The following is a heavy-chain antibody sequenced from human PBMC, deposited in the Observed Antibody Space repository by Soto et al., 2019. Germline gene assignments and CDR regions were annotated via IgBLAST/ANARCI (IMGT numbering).Heavy chain of an antibody. J-gene: IGHJ5*02. Sequence: QVQLVQSGAEVKKPGASVKVSCKASGYTFTGYYMHWVRQAPGQGLEWMGWINPNSGGTNYAQKFQGWVTMTRDPSISTAYMELSRLRSDDTAVYYCARDLCSSTSCYWFDPWGQGTLVTVSS. CDR3: ARDLCSSTSCYWFDP. CDR2: INPNSGGT. CDR1: GYTFTGYY. D-gene: IGHD2-2*01. V-gene: IGHV1-2*04.